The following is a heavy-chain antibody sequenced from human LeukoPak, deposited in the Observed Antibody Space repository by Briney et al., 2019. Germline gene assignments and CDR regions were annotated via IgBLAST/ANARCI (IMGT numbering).Heavy chain of an antibody. CDR1: GFTFDDYA. CDR3: AKDKTVLKTVYCFDY. J-gene: IGHJ4*02. D-gene: IGHD3-10*01. CDR2: ISWNSGSI. Sequence: SGGPLRLSCAASGFTFDDYAMHWVRQAPGKGLEWVSGISWNSGSIGYADSVKGRFTISRDNAKNSLYLQMNSLRAEDTALYYCAKDKTVLKTVYCFDYWGQGTLVTVSS. V-gene: IGHV3-9*01.